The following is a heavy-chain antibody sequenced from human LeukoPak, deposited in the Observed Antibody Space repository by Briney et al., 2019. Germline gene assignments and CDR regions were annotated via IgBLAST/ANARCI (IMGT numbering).Heavy chain of an antibody. CDR3: AKGYCSGGSCYGGH. J-gene: IGHJ4*02. Sequence: GGSLRLSCAASGFTFSSYGMGWVRQAPGKGLEWVSSISAGGTTYYADSVKGRFSISRDNSKNTVYLQVNSLRAGDTAVYYCAKGYCSGGSCYGGHWGQGTLVTVSS. CDR1: GFTFSSYG. V-gene: IGHV3-23*01. CDR2: ISAGGTT. D-gene: IGHD2-15*01.